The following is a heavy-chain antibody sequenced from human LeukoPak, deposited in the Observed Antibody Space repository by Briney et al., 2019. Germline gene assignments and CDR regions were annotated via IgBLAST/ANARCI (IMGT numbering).Heavy chain of an antibody. CDR2: INHSGST. CDR1: GGSFSGYY. J-gene: IGHJ4*02. CDR3: ASSEYSSSFDY. V-gene: IGHV4-34*01. D-gene: IGHD6-6*01. Sequence: SETLSLTCAVYGGSFSGYYWSWIRQPPGKGLEWIGEINHSGSTNYNPSLKSRVTISVDTSKNQFSLKLSSVTAADTAVYYCASSEYSSSFDYWGQGTLVTVSS.